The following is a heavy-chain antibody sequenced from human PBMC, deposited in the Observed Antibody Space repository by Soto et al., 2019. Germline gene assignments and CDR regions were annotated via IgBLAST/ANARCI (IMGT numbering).Heavy chain of an antibody. CDR2: INAGNGNT. Sequence: ASVKVSCKASGYTFTSYAMHWVRQAPGQRLEWMGWINAGNGNTKYSQKFQGRVTITRDTSASTAYMELNSLRAEDTAVYYCAREGDPDGRGWFQHWGQGTLVTVSS. D-gene: IGHD2-21*02. V-gene: IGHV1-3*01. CDR3: AREGDPDGRGWFQH. CDR1: GYTFTSYA. J-gene: IGHJ1*01.